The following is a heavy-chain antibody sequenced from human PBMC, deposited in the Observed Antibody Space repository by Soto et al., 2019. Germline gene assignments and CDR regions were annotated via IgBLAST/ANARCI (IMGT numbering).Heavy chain of an antibody. J-gene: IGHJ6*02. CDR3: AKNVWGITIFGGMDV. CDR2: ISGSGGTT. V-gene: IGHV3-23*01. Sequence: EVPLLESGGGLVQPGGSLRLSCAASVFTFSSYAMSWVRQAPGKGLEWVSAISGSGGTTYYADSVKGRFTISRDNSKNTLYLQMNSLRAEDTAVYYCAKNVWGITIFGGMDVWGQGTTVTVSS. D-gene: IGHD3-3*01. CDR1: VFTFSSYA.